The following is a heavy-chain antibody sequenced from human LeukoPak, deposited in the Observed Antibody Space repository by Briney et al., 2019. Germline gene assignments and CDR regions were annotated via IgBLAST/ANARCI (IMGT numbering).Heavy chain of an antibody. CDR3: ARDACSSTSCYGYFQH. Sequence: SETLSLTCTVSGGSISGYYWSWIRQPPGKGLEWIGYIYYSGSTDYNPSLKSRVTISVDTSKNQFSLKLSSVTAADTAVYYCARDACSSTSCYGYFQHWGQGTLVTVSS. J-gene: IGHJ1*01. D-gene: IGHD2-2*01. CDR1: GGSISGYY. V-gene: IGHV4-59*01. CDR2: IYYSGST.